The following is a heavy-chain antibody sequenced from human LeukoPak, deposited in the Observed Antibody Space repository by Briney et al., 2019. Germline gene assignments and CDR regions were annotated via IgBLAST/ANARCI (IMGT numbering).Heavy chain of an antibody. D-gene: IGHD3-22*01. CDR3: AKLYYDSSGYYYVAIDY. Sequence: GRSLRLSCAASGFTFSSYGMHWVRQAPGKGLEWVAVISYDGSNEYYADSVKGRFTISRDNSKNTLYLQMNSLRAEDTAVYYCAKLYYDSSGYYYVAIDYWGQGTLVTVSS. CDR2: ISYDGSNE. CDR1: GFTFSSYG. J-gene: IGHJ4*02. V-gene: IGHV3-30*18.